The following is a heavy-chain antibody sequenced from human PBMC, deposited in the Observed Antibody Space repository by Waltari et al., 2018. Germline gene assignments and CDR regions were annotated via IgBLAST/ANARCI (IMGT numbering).Heavy chain of an antibody. Sequence: EVQLVETGGGLIQPGGSLRLSCAASGFTVSSNYMRWVRQAPGKGLEWVSVIYSGGSTYYADSVKGRFTISRDNSKNTLYLQMNSLRAEDTAVYYCARGGGIAAADTFDYWGQGTLVTVSS. D-gene: IGHD6-13*01. CDR3: ARGGGIAAADTFDY. V-gene: IGHV3-53*02. J-gene: IGHJ4*02. CDR2: IYSGGST. CDR1: GFTVSSNY.